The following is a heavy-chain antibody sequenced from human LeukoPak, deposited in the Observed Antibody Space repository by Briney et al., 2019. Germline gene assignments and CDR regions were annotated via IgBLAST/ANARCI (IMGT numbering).Heavy chain of an antibody. CDR2: IYPGDSDT. V-gene: IGHV5-51*01. Sequence: GESLKISCKGSGYSFTSSWIGWVRQMPGKGLECMGIIYPGDSDTRYSPSFQGQVTISADKSINTAYLQWSSLKASDTAMYYCARLGTYWSNYYFEYWGQGTLVTVSS. D-gene: IGHD3-10*01. CDR3: ARLGTYWSNYYFEY. J-gene: IGHJ4*02. CDR1: GYSFTSSW.